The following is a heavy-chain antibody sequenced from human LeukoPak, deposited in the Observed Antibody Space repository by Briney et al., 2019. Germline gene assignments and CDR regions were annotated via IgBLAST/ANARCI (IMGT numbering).Heavy chain of an antibody. J-gene: IGHJ4*02. V-gene: IGHV1-69*13. CDR2: IIPIFGTA. Sequence: SVNVSCKASGGTFSSYAISWVRQAPGQGLEWMGGIIPIFGTANYAQKFQGRVTITADESTSTAYMELSSLRSEDTAVYYCAISVDVDIVATIGSFDYWGQGTLVTVSS. CDR3: AISVDVDIVATIGSFDY. CDR1: GGTFSSYA. D-gene: IGHD5-12*01.